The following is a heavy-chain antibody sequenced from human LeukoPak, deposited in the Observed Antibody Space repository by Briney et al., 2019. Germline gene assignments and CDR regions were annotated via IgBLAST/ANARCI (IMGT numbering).Heavy chain of an antibody. CDR1: GFTFSSYG. D-gene: IGHD6-13*01. V-gene: IGHV3-30*03. J-gene: IGHJ4*02. CDR2: ISYDGTKE. CDR3: ATEGGRYIAAAGSGYFDY. Sequence: PGGSLRLSCAASGFTFSSYGMHWVRQAPGKGLEWVAVISYDGTKEYYTESVKGRFTISRDNSKNTVYLQMNSLRAEDTAVYYCATEGGRYIAAAGSGYFDYWGQGTLVTVSS.